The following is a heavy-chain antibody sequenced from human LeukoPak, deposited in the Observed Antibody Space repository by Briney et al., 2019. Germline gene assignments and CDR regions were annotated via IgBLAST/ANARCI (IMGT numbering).Heavy chain of an antibody. J-gene: IGHJ4*02. CDR3: AKDRVWFGELLAYYFDY. CDR1: GFTFSSYW. V-gene: IGHV3-74*01. D-gene: IGHD3-10*01. Sequence: GGSLRLSCAASGFTFSSYWMHWVRQAPGKGLVWVSRINSDGSSTSYADSVKGRFTISRDNAKNSLYLQMNSLRAEDTAVYYCAKDRVWFGELLAYYFDYWGQGTLVTVSS. CDR2: INSDGSST.